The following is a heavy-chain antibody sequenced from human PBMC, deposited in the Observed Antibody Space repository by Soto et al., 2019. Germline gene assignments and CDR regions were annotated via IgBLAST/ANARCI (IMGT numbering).Heavy chain of an antibody. CDR2: IYYSGST. J-gene: IGHJ4*02. Sequence: PSETLSLTCTVSGGSISSYYWSWIRQPPGKGLEWIRYIYYSGSTNYNPSLKSRVTISVDTSKNQFSLKLSSVTAADTAVYYCARTHYDFWSGYQYYFDYWGQGTLVTVSS. D-gene: IGHD3-3*01. CDR1: GGSISSYY. CDR3: ARTHYDFWSGYQYYFDY. V-gene: IGHV4-59*01.